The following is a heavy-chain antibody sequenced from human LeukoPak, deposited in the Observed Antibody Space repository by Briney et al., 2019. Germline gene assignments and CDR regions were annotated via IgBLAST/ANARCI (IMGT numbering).Heavy chain of an antibody. Sequence: PSQTLSLTCTVSGGSISSGSYYWSWIRQPAGKGLEWIGRIYTSGSTNYNPSLKSRVTISVDTSKNQFSLKLSSVTAADTAVYYCAGDDSSGYYDWYFDLWGRGTLVTVSS. CDR3: AGDDSSGYYDWYFDL. V-gene: IGHV4-61*02. J-gene: IGHJ2*01. CDR2: IYTSGST. D-gene: IGHD3-22*01. CDR1: GGSISSGSYY.